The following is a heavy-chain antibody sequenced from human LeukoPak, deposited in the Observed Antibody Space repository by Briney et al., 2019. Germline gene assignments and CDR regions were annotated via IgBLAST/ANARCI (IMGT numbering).Heavy chain of an antibody. CDR1: GGSFSGHY. V-gene: IGHV4-34*01. CDR3: SRESGAFSPFGY. J-gene: IGHJ4*02. D-gene: IGHD1-26*01. Sequence: PSETLSLTCAVYGGSFSGHYWSWIRQPPGKGLEWIGEINHSGSTNHNPSLKSRVTMSLDKSKNHLSLNLTSVTAADTAVYYCSRESGAFSPFGYWGQGTLVTVSS. CDR2: INHSGST.